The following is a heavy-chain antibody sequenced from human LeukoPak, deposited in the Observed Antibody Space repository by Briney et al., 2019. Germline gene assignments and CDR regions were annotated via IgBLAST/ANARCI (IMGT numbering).Heavy chain of an antibody. CDR3: ARLRLRYDSNGYSTSYEAVDI. CDR1: GGSISTYY. Sequence: SETLSLTCTVSGGSISTYYWSWIRQPPGKGLEWIGYISYSGSTDYNPSLKSRVTMSVDTSINQFPLKLSSVTAADSAVYYCARLRLRYDSNGYSTSYEAVDIWGQGTVVTVSS. V-gene: IGHV4-59*08. D-gene: IGHD3-22*01. CDR2: ISYSGST. J-gene: IGHJ3*02.